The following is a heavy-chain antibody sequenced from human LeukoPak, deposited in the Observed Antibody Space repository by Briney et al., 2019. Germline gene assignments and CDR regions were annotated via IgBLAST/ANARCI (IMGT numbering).Heavy chain of an antibody. J-gene: IGHJ4*02. CDR2: ISAYNGNT. D-gene: IGHD2-15*01. CDR3: ARDNRGYCSGGSCYSVDY. Sequence: ASVKVSCKASGYTFTSYGISWVRQAPGQGLEWMGWISAYNGNTNYAQKLQGRVTMTTDTSTSTAYMELRSLRSDDTAVYYYARDNRGYCSGGSCYSVDYWGQGTLVTVSS. V-gene: IGHV1-18*01. CDR1: GYTFTSYG.